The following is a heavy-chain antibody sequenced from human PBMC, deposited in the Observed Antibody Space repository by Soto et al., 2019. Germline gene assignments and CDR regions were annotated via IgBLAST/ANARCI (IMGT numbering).Heavy chain of an antibody. J-gene: IGHJ3*02. CDR1: GYTFTSYG. CDR2: ISAYNGNT. CDR3: ARFREAAVTGGAFDI. V-gene: IGHV1-18*01. D-gene: IGHD2-21*02. Sequence: ASVKVSCKASGYTFTSYGISWVRQAPGQGLEWMGWISAYNGNTNYAQKLQGRVTMTTDTSTSTAYMELRSLRSDDTAVYYCARFREAAVTGGAFDIWGQGTMVTVSS.